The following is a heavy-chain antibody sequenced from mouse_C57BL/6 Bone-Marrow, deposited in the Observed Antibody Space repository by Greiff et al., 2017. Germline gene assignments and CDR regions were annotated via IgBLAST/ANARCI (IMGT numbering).Heavy chain of an antibody. Sequence: EVQLQESGPGLVKPSQSLSLTCSVTGYSITSGYYWNWIRQFPGNKLEWMGYISYDGSNNYNPSLKNRISITRDTSKNQFFLKLNSVTTEDTATYYCARDYGSSHLGYWGKGTLVTVSA. CDR3: ARDYGSSHLGY. CDR1: GYSITSGYY. J-gene: IGHJ3*01. V-gene: IGHV3-6*01. D-gene: IGHD1-1*01. CDR2: ISYDGSN.